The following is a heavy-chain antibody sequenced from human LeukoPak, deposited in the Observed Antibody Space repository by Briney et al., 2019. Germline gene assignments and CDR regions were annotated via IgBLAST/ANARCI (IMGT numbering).Heavy chain of an antibody. J-gene: IGHJ4*02. CDR1: GYTFTSYD. V-gene: IGHV1-8*03. Sequence: ASVKVSCKASGYTFTSYDISWVRQATGQGLEWMGWMNPNSGDTAYAQKFQGRVTITRNTSISTAYMELSSLRSEDTAIYYCAREDYYDSGSNDYWGQGTLVTVSS. CDR2: MNPNSGDT. D-gene: IGHD3-22*01. CDR3: AREDYYDSGSNDY.